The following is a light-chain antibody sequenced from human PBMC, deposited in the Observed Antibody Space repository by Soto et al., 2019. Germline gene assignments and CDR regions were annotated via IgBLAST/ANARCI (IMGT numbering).Light chain of an antibody. CDR2: DAS. CDR3: QQRSNWPLT. J-gene: IGKJ4*01. V-gene: IGKV3-11*01. Sequence: EIVMTQSPATLSLSPGERVTLSCRASQSVSNYLGWYQQKPGQAPRLLIYDASNRATGISARFSGSGSGTDFTLTISSLEPEDSAVYYCQQRSNWPLTFGGGTKVDI. CDR1: QSVSNY.